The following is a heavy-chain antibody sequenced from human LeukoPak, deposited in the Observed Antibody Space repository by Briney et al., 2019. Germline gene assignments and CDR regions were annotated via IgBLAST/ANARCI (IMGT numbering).Heavy chain of an antibody. CDR1: GFTFSSYG. Sequence: GGSLRLSCAASGFTFSSYGMHWVRQAPGKGLEWVAVIAYDGSNKYYADSVKGRFTISRDNPKNTLFLQMNSLRAEDTAVYFCAKEGMTGRSGWYMDNWFDPWGQGTLVTVSS. CDR3: AKEGMTGRSGWYMDNWFDP. D-gene: IGHD6-19*01. V-gene: IGHV3-30*18. CDR2: IAYDGSNK. J-gene: IGHJ5*02.